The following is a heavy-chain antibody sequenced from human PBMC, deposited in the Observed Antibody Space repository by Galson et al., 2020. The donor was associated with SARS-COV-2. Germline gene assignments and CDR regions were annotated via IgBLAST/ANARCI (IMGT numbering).Heavy chain of an antibody. CDR1: GFVFSTDP. V-gene: IGHV3-48*01. Sequence: GGSLRLSCAASGFVFSTDPINWVRQAPGKGLEWISNIRAEGDLYYADSVKDRFTSSRDNAKNSLYLQMNSLRVEDTGVYFCARDTNYGFVSWGQGILVTVSS. D-gene: IGHD3-10*01. CDR2: IRAEGDL. J-gene: IGHJ5*02. CDR3: ARDTNYGFVS.